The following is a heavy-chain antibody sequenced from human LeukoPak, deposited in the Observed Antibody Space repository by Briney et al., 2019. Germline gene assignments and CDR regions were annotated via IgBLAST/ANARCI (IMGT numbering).Heavy chain of an antibody. V-gene: IGHV3-48*03. CDR2: ISSSGSTI. D-gene: IGHD5-18*01. J-gene: IGHJ6*04. CDR3: ARDGWIQLWTHYYHYGMDV. CDR1: GFTFSSYE. Sequence: GGSLRLSCAASGFTFSSYEMNWVRQAPGKGLEWVSYISSSGSTIYYADSVKGRFTISRDNAKNSLYLQMNSLRAEDTAVYYCARDGWIQLWTHYYHYGMDVWGKGTTVTVSS.